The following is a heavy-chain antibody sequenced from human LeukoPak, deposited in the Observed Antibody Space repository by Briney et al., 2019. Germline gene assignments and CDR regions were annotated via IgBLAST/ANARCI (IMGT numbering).Heavy chain of an antibody. CDR1: GYTFSDYY. CDR3: ARSLSARFGERNAFDV. Sequence: ASVKVSCKAFGYTFSDYYMHWVRQAPGQGLQWMGRINSNNGGTNYAQNFQGRVTMTRDTSINTAYMEVTGLTSDDTSLYYRARSLSARFGERNAFDVWGQGTLVTVS. J-gene: IGHJ3*01. V-gene: IGHV1-2*06. D-gene: IGHD3-10*01. CDR2: INSNNGGT.